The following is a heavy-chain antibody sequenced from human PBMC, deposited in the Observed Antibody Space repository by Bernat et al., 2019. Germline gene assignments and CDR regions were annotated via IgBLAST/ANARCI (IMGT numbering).Heavy chain of an antibody. V-gene: IGHV4-31*01. CDR2: IYYSGST. D-gene: IGHD7-27*01. CDR3: AREIGTLWGSHRYWYFDL. J-gene: IGHJ2*01. CDR1: GGSISSGGYY. Sequence: QVQLQESGPGLVKPSQTLSLTCTVSGGSISSGGYYWSWIRQHPGKGLEWIGYIYYSGSTYYNPSLKSLDTISVDTSKTQFYMKLSSLTAAETAVYYCAREIGTLWGSHRYWYFDLWGRGTLVTVSS.